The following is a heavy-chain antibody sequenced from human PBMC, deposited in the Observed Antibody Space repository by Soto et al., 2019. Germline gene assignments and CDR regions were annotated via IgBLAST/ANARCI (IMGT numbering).Heavy chain of an antibody. V-gene: IGHV1-18*01. CDR3: AREGPPILD. CDR2: ISAYNGNT. J-gene: IGHJ4*02. CDR1: GYTFNTYG. Sequence: GASVKVSCKASGYTFNTYGFNWVRQAPGQGLEWMGWISAYNGNTKYAQKLQGRVTMTTDTSTSTAYMELRSLRSDDTAVYYCAREGPPILDWGQGTLVTVSS.